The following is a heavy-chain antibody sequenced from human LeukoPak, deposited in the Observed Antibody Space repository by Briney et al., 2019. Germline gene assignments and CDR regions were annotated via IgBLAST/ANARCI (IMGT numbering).Heavy chain of an antibody. V-gene: IGHV3-7*01. Sequence: GGSLRLSCAASGFTFSDYYMSWIRQAPGKGLEWVANIKEDAGEIYYVDSVKGRFTISRDNAKDSLYLQMDSLRAEDTAVYYCVREGSSSDYYYVWSFDLWGRGTLVTVSS. CDR3: VREGSSSDYYYVWSFDL. CDR1: GFTFSDYY. J-gene: IGHJ2*01. CDR2: IKEDAGEI. D-gene: IGHD3-22*01.